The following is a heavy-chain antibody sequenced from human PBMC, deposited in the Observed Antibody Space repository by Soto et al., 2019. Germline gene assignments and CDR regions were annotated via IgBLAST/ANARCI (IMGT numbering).Heavy chain of an antibody. J-gene: IGHJ4*02. CDR3: TTTMGHYDSSGYYLLDY. CDR2: IKSKTDGGTT. CDR1: GFTFSNAW. V-gene: IGHV3-15*01. Sequence: PGGSLRLSCAASGFTFSNAWMSWVRQAPGKGLEWVGRIKSKTDGGTTDYAAPVKGRFTISRDDSKNTLYLQMNSLKTEDTAVYYCTTTMGHYDSSGYYLLDYWGQGTLVTVSS. D-gene: IGHD3-22*01.